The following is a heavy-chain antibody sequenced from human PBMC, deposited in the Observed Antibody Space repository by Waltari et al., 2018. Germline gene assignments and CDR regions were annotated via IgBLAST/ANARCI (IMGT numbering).Heavy chain of an antibody. CDR2: ISSSSSYI. Sequence: EVQLVESGGGLVKPGGSLRLSCAASGFTFSSYSMNWVRQAPGKGLEWVSSISSSSSYIYYADSGKGRFTISRDNAKNSLYLQMNSLRAEDTAVYYCARDLEGEQQLVQRYYYYGMDVWGQGTTVTVSS. CDR3: ARDLEGEQQLVQRYYYYGMDV. V-gene: IGHV3-21*01. J-gene: IGHJ6*02. CDR1: GFTFSSYS. D-gene: IGHD6-13*01.